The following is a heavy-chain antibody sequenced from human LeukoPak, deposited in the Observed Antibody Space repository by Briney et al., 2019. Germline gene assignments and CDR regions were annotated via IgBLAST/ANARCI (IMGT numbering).Heavy chain of an antibody. J-gene: IGHJ4*02. CDR3: ARGSHYYDSSGYYFDY. CDR1: GGSFSGYY. CDR2: INHSGST. Sequence: SETLSLTCAVYGGSFSGYYWRWIRQPPGKGLEWIGEINHSGSTNYNPSLKRRVTISVDTSKNQFSLKLSSVTAADTAVYYCARGSHYYDSSGYYFDYWGQGTLVTVSS. V-gene: IGHV4-34*01. D-gene: IGHD3-22*01.